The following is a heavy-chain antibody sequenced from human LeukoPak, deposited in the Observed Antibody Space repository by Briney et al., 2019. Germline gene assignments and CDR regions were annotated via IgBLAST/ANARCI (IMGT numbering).Heavy chain of an antibody. CDR2: ISAYNGNT. D-gene: IGHD3-10*01. J-gene: IGHJ4*02. CDR3: ARDKWGSGSPYFDY. Sequence: GASVKVSCKASGYTFTSYGISWVRPAPGQGLEWMGWISAYNGNTNYAQKLQGRVTMTTDTSTSTAYMELRSLRSDDTAVYYCARDKWGSGSPYFDYWGQGTLVTVSS. V-gene: IGHV1-18*01. CDR1: GYTFTSYG.